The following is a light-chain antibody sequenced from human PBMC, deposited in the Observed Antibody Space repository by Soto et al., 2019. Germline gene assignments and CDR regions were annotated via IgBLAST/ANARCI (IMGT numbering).Light chain of an antibody. J-gene: IGKJ4*01. CDR1: QTLLSSSDNQNY. CDR3: HQYFSTPLT. CDR2: WAS. V-gene: IGKV4-1*01. Sequence: DFVLTQSPDSLAVSLGERATINCRSSQTLLSSSDNQNYLAWSRQRPGQPPELLVYWASTRESGVPDRFSGSGSGTEFTLIISSLQAEDVAVYYCHQYFSTPLTFGGGTKLEIK.